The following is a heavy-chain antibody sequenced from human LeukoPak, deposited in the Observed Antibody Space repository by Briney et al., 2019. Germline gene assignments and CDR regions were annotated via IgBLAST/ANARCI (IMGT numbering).Heavy chain of an antibody. CDR1: GGFITNYY. V-gene: IGHV4-4*07. D-gene: IGHD6-19*01. CDR2: IYISGST. CDR3: ARSSDSSGWYGGGIFDY. Sequence: SETLSLTCTVSGGFITNYYWNWIRQPAGKGLEWIGRIYISGSTNYNPSLESRVTVSLDTSDNQFSLRLSSVTAADTAVYYCARSSDSSGWYGGGIFDYWGQGTLVTVSS. J-gene: IGHJ4*02.